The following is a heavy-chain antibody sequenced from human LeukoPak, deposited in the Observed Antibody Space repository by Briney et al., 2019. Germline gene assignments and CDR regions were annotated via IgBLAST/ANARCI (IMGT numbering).Heavy chain of an antibody. CDR1: GYTFTSYD. J-gene: IGHJ4*02. D-gene: IGHD3-10*01. CDR3: ARTIPHYYGSGSYYWTQYYFDY. V-gene: IGHV1-8*01. Sequence: GASVKVSCKASGYTFTSYDINWVRQATGQGLEWMGWMNPNSGNTGYAQKFQGRVTMTRNTSISTAYMELRSLRSEDTAVYYCARTIPHYYGSGSYYWTQYYFDYWGQGTLVTVSS. CDR2: MNPNSGNT.